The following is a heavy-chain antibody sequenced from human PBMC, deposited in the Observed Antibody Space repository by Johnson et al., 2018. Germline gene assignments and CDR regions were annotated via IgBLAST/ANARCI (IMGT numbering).Heavy chain of an antibody. D-gene: IGHD6-19*01. J-gene: IGHJ6*03. CDR2: ISYDGSNT. CDR3: AKEMGWYLGYFYYYMDV. CDR1: GFAFNTYV. V-gene: IGHV3-30*18. Sequence: QVRLVQAGGGVVQPGRSLRLSCAASGFAFNTYVIHWVRQAPGKGLEWVAVISYDGSNTYYADSVKGRFTISRDNSKNMLYLEMNSWRADDKAVYYCAKEMGWYLGYFYYYMDVWGKGTTVTVSS.